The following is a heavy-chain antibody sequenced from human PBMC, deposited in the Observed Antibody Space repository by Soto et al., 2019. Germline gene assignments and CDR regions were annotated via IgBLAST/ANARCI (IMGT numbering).Heavy chain of an antibody. J-gene: IGHJ5*02. CDR1: GGSFSGYY. CDR2: INHSGST. V-gene: IGHV4-34*01. D-gene: IGHD6-13*01. CDR3: ARGPIASRGVWFDP. Sequence: SATLSLTCAVYGGSFSGYYWSWIRQPPGKGLEWIGEINHSGSTNYNPSLNSRVTISVDTSKNQFSLKLSSVTAADTAVYYCARGPIASRGVWFDPWGQGTLVTVSS.